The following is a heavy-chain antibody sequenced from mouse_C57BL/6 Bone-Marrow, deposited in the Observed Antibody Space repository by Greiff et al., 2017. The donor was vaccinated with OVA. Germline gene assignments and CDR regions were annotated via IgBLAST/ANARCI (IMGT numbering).Heavy chain of an antibody. J-gene: IGHJ4*01. CDR2: IDPNSGGT. CDR1: GYTFTSYW. V-gene: IGHV1-72*01. Sequence: VQLQQPGAELVKPGASVKLSCKASGYTFTSYWMHWVKQRPGRGLEWIGRIDPNSGGTKYNEKFKSKATLTVDKPSSTAYMQLSSLTSEDSAAYYCARSGVITTVVAAPMDYWGQGTSVTVSS. CDR3: ARSGVITTVVAAPMDY. D-gene: IGHD1-1*01.